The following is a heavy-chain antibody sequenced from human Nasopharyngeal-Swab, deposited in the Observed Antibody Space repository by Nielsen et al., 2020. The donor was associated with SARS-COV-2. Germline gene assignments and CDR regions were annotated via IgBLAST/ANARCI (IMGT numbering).Heavy chain of an antibody. D-gene: IGHD1-26*01. V-gene: IGHV3-74*01. J-gene: IGHJ4*02. CDR1: GFTFSSYG. Sequence: GESLKISYAASGFTFSSYGMHWVRQAPGKGLVSVSRINSDGDTTSYADSVKGRFTISRDNAKNTLYLQMSGLRGEDTAVYYCAKGRVGATPYYLDYWGQGTLVTVSS. CDR2: INSDGDTT. CDR3: AKGRVGATPYYLDY.